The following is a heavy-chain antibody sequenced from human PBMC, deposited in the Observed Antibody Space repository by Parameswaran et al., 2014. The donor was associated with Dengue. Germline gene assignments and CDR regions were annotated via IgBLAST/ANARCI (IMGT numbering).Heavy chain of an antibody. Sequence: WVRQAPGQGPEWMGGIIPSFGTANYAQNFQGRVTITADKSTSTAYMELSSLRSEDTAVYYCASELSCFRTSCYTWSDWLDPWGQGTLVTVSS. J-gene: IGHJ5*02. D-gene: IGHD3/OR15-3a*01. V-gene: IGHV1-69*06. CDR2: IIPSFGTA. CDR3: ASELSCFRTSCYTWSDWLDP.